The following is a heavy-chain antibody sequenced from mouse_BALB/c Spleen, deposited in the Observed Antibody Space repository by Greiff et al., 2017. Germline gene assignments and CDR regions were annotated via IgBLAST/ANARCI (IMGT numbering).Heavy chain of an antibody. CDR1: GFTFSSYG. D-gene: IGHD1-1*01. J-gene: IGHJ1*01. CDR2: INSNGGST. CDR3: ARAEVYGSSYGWYFDV. V-gene: IGHV5-6-3*01. Sequence: EVMLVESGGGLVQPGGSLKLSCAASGFTFSSYGMSWVRQTPDKRLELVATINSNGGSTYYPDSVKGRFTISRDNAKNTLYLQMSSLKSEDTAMYYCARAEVYGSSYGWYFDVWGAGTTVTVSS.